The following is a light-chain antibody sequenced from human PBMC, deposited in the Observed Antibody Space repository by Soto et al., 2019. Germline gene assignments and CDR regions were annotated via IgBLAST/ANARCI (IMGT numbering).Light chain of an antibody. J-gene: IGKJ1*01. CDR1: QTISSW. CDR2: KAS. V-gene: IGKV1-5*03. Sequence: DIQMTHSPSTLSGSVGDRVTITCRASQTISSWLAWYQQKPGKAPKLLIYKASTLKSGVPSRFSGSGSGTEFTLTISSLQPDDFATYYCQHYNSYSGAFGQGTKVDIK. CDR3: QHYNSYSGA.